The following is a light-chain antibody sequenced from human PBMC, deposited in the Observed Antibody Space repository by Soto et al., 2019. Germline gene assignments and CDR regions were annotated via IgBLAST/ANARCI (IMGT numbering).Light chain of an antibody. CDR1: QSLIHSDGDTY. CDR3: MQGTHWPWT. CDR2: KVS. V-gene: IGKV2-30*02. J-gene: IGKJ1*01. Sequence: DVVMTQSPLSLPVTLGQPASISCRSSQSLIHSDGDTYLNWFQQRPGQSPRRLIYKVSDRDSGVPYRFTGSASGPDFTLKISRVEAEDVGVYYCMQGTHWPWTFGQGTEVEIK.